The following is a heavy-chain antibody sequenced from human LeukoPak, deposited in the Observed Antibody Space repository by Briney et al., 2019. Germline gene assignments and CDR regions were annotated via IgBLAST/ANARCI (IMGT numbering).Heavy chain of an antibody. CDR3: ARRYTSNWSHFDY. D-gene: IGHD6-13*01. J-gene: IGHJ4*02. CDR1: GGSISSYY. V-gene: IGHV4-59*01. CDR2: IYNSGST. Sequence: PSETLSLTCTVSGGSISSYYWNWIRQPPGQGVEWIGYIYNSGSTGYNSSLKSRVTISVDTSKNQFSLKLSSVPAADTAIYYCARRYTSNWSHFDYWGQGILVTVSS.